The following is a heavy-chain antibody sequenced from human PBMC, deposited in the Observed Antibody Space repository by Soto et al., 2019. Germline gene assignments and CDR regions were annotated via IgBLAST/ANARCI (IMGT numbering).Heavy chain of an antibody. J-gene: IGHJ2*01. CDR3: ARFNWYFDL. CDR1: GGSISSYY. CDR2: IYYRGST. Sequence: SETLSLTCTVSGGSISSYYWSWIRQPPGKGLEWIGYIYYRGSTNYNPSLKSRVTISVDTSKNQFSLKLSSVTAADTAMYYCARFNWYFDLWGRGTLVTVSS. V-gene: IGHV4-59*01.